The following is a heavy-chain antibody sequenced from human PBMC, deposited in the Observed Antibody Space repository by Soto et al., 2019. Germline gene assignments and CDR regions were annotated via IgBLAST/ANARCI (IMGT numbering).Heavy chain of an antibody. CDR1: GGSISSYY. CDR2: IYYSGST. D-gene: IGHD1-26*01. V-gene: IGHV4-59*01. CDR3: ARGPGATGKYYYYGMDV. J-gene: IGHJ6*02. Sequence: SETLSLTCTVSGGSISSYYWSWIRQPPGKGLEWIGYIYYSGSTNYNPSLKSRVTISVDTSKNQFSLKLSSVTAADTAVYYCARGPGATGKYYYYGMDVWSQGTTVTVSS.